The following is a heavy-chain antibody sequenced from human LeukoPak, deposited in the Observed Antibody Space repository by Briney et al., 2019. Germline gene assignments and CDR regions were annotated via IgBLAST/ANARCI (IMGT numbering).Heavy chain of an antibody. J-gene: IGHJ3*02. Sequence: PGGSLRLSCAASGFTFSSYAMSWVRQAPGKGLEWVSAISGSGGSTYYADSVRGRFTISRDNSKSTLFLQMSSLRAEDTAVYYCAKGLITIFDSAFDIWGQGTMVTVSS. V-gene: IGHV3-23*01. CDR1: GFTFSSYA. D-gene: IGHD3-3*01. CDR2: ISGSGGST. CDR3: AKGLITIFDSAFDI.